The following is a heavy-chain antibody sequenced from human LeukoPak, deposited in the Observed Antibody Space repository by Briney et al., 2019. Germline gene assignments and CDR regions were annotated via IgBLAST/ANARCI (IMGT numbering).Heavy chain of an antibody. CDR1: GGSISSSSYY. CDR3: ARGRFLEWSDPSWFDP. CDR2: IYYSGST. V-gene: IGHV4-39*07. Sequence: SETLSLTCTVSGGSISSSSYYWGWIRQPPGKGLEWIGSIYYSGSTYYNPSLKSRVTISVDTSKNQFSLKLTSVTAADTAVYYCARGRFLEWSDPSWFDPWGQGTLVTVSS. J-gene: IGHJ5*02. D-gene: IGHD3-3*01.